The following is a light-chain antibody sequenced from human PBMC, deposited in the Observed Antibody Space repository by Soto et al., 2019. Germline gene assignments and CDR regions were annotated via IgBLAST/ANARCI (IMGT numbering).Light chain of an antibody. CDR1: QSVSSNY. Sequence: EIVLTQSPGTLSLSPGERATLSCRASQSVSSNYLAWYQQKSGQAPRLLTYGASSRATGIPDRFSGSGSGTDCTLTISKLEPEDFAVYYCQQYGNSPYAFGQGTELEI. CDR2: GAS. CDR3: QQYGNSPYA. J-gene: IGKJ2*01. V-gene: IGKV3-20*01.